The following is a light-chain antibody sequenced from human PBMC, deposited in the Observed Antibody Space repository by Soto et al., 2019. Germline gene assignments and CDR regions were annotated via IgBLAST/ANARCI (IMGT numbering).Light chain of an antibody. Sequence: IVMTQSPATLSVSPGERATLSCRASQGIASNLAWYQQKPGQAPRLLIYGASTRATGIPARFSGSGSGTKFTLIISSLRSEDFAVYYCQQYNNWPPWTFGQGTKVEIK. J-gene: IGKJ1*01. CDR1: QGIASN. CDR3: QQYNNWPPWT. V-gene: IGKV3-15*01. CDR2: GAS.